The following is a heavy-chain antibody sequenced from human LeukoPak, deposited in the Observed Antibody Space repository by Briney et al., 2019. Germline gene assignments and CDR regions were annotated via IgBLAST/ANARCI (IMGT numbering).Heavy chain of an antibody. D-gene: IGHD3-22*01. J-gene: IGHJ4*02. Sequence: GGSLRLSCAASGFTFSSYWMHWVRQAPGKGLVWVSRINNDGSIINYADSVKGRFTISRDNAKNTLYLQMNSLRAEDTAVYYCTRALIGTKDYWGQGTLVTVSS. CDR3: TRALIGTKDY. CDR2: INNDGSII. CDR1: GFTFSSYW. V-gene: IGHV3-74*01.